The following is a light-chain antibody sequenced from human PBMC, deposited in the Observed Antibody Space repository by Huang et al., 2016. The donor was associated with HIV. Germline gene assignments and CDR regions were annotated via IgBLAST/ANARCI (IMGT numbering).Light chain of an antibody. CDR1: QAVGSSY. CDR3: QCAESTAT. V-gene: IGKV3-20*01. CDR2: GTS. Sequence: EIVLIQSPDTLSLSPGERATLSCRASQAVGSSYLAWYQHRPGQSPRLLVYGTSSRATGVPNRFSGSGSGTEFTLTITGLQPEDFATYCQQCAESTATFGQGTKVE. J-gene: IGKJ1*01.